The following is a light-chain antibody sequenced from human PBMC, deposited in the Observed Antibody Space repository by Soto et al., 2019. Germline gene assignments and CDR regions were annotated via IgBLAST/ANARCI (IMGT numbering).Light chain of an antibody. V-gene: IGKV3-15*01. CDR1: QSVGSN. CDR3: QQYNNWPPDRT. Sequence: IVKTQSPATLSVSPGERATLSCRASQSVGSNLGWYQQKPGQAHRLLIYCASTRATGIPDRFSGSGSGTELTRTISSLQSEDFAIYFCQQYNNWPPDRTFGQGTKVEIK. J-gene: IGKJ1*01. CDR2: CAS.